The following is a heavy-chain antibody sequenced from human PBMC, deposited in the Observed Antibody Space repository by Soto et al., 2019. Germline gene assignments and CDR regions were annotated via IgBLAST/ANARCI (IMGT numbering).Heavy chain of an antibody. Sequence: QITLKESGPTLVKPTQTLTLTCTLSGFSLRTSGVGVSWIRQLQGKALEWLALIYWDDDKRYSPFLKSRLTISKDTSKNQVVLTLTNMDPVDTATYYCAHKGDGYKGFKYWGQGTLVTVSS. V-gene: IGHV2-5*02. CDR3: AHKGDGYKGFKY. CDR2: IYWDDDK. CDR1: GFSLRTSGVG. D-gene: IGHD5-12*01. J-gene: IGHJ4*02.